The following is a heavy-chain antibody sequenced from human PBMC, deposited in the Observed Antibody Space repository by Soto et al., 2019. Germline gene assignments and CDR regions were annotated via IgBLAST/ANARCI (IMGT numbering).Heavy chain of an antibody. CDR3: ARLEDRLELQNNWFDP. Sequence: SETLSLTCTVSGGSISSSSYYWGWIRQPPGKGLEWIGSIYYSGSTYYNPSLKSRVTISVDTSKNQFSLKLSSVTAADTAVYYCARLEDRLELQNNWFDPWGQGTLVTVSS. CDR2: IYYSGST. D-gene: IGHD1-7*01. V-gene: IGHV4-39*01. J-gene: IGHJ5*02. CDR1: GGSISSSSYY.